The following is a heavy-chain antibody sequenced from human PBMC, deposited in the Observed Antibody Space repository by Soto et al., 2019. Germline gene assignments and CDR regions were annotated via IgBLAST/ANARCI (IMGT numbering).Heavy chain of an antibody. J-gene: IGHJ5*02. V-gene: IGHV3-15*01. Sequence: PGGSLRLSCAASGFTFSDAWMSWVRQAPGKGLDWVGRIKSKSDGGTTEYAAPVRGRFTISRDDSKNTLYLQMNSLNTEDTAVYYCTAALWRIAVVVCSTGYFSPWDQRTTVTVSS. CDR2: IKSKSDGGTT. D-gene: IGHD2-21*01. CDR3: TAALWRIAVVVCSTGYFSP. CDR1: GFTFSDAW.